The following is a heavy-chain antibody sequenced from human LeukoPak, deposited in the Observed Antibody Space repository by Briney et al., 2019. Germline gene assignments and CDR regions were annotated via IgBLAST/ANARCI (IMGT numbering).Heavy chain of an antibody. CDR1: GFTFSNYV. V-gene: IGHV3-23*01. Sequence: GVSLRLSCAASGFTFSNYVMSWVRQAPGKGLEWVSSISATGGTTYYADSVKGRCTISRDNSKSTLYLQMNSLRAEDTAVYYCAKEGFDYWGQGTLVTVSS. J-gene: IGHJ4*02. CDR3: AKEGFDY. CDR2: ISATGGTT.